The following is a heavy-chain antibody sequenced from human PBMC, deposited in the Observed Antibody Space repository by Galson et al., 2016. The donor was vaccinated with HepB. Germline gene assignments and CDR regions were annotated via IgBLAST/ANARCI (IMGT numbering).Heavy chain of an antibody. CDR3: ARACNSATCYHGYGWFDP. CDR2: ISAYNGNT. CDR1: GYTFSNYG. Sequence: SVKVSCKASGYTFSNYGINWVRRAPGQGLEWMGRISAYNGNTHYAQKFQGRVTMTTDTSTSTAFMELRGLTSDDTAVYYCARACNSATCYHGYGWFDPWGQGTLVTVSS. D-gene: IGHD2-2*01. J-gene: IGHJ5*02. V-gene: IGHV1-18*01.